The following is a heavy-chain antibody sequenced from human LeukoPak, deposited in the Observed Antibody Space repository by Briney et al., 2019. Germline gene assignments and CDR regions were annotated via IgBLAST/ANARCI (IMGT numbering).Heavy chain of an antibody. V-gene: IGHV4-34*01. CDR1: GWSFSGYY. D-gene: IGHD1-26*01. J-gene: IGHJ4*02. Sequence: SETLSLTCAVYGWSFSGYYWSWIRQPPGKGLEWIGEINHSGSTNYNPSLKSRVTISVYTSKYQVSLKLSSVTAAETAVYYCARRYSGSYYDFDYWNQGTLVTVSS. CDR2: INHSGST. CDR3: ARRYSGSYYDFDY.